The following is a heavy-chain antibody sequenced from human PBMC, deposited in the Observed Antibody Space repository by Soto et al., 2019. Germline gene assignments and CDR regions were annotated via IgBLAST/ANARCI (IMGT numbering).Heavy chain of an antibody. Sequence: DVQLVETGGGLIQPGGSLRLSCAASGFSVSNDYMNWVRQDAGKGLEWVAGIYRGGTTYHADSVRGRFTIDRDDSENTLFLQMNSLRVEDTAVYYCARATEWNALDIWGQGTVVTVSS. J-gene: IGHJ3*02. V-gene: IGHV3-53*02. CDR3: ARATEWNALDI. CDR1: GFSVSNDY. CDR2: IYRGGTT. D-gene: IGHD3-3*01.